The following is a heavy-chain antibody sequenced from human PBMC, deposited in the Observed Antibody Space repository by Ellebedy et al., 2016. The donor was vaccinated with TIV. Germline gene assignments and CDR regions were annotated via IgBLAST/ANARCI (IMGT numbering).Heavy chain of an antibody. D-gene: IGHD6-19*01. Sequence: GESLKISCAASGFTFDGYAMHWVRQAPGKGLEWLAVISYDGTVKYYADSVKGRFTISRDNSKNTLYLQMNSLRAEDTDVYYCARDKSRSSGWDTYYFDYWGQGTLVTVTS. J-gene: IGHJ4*02. CDR3: ARDKSRSSGWDTYYFDY. CDR1: GFTFDGYA. V-gene: IGHV3-30*04. CDR2: ISYDGTVK.